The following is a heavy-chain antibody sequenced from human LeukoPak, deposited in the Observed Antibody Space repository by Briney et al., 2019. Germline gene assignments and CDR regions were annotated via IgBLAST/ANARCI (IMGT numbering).Heavy chain of an antibody. CDR1: GFTFSSYW. J-gene: IGHJ4*02. CDR3: AREGGYSSSSNDY. V-gene: IGHV3-7*01. CDR2: IKQDGSEK. D-gene: IGHD6-6*01. Sequence: GGSLRLSCAASGFTFSSYWMSWVRQAPGKGLEWVANIKQDGSEKYYVDSVKGRFTISRGNAKNSLYLQMNSLRAEDTAVYYCAREGGYSSSSNDYWGQGTLVTVSS.